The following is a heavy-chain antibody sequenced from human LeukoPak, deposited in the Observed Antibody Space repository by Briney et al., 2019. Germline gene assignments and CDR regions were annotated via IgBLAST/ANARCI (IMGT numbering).Heavy chain of an antibody. Sequence: ASVRVSCKASGYTSNNYGISWVRQAPGQGLEWMGWVTSYNGDTNYAQKFQGRVTMSTDTSTSTAYMELRSLRFDDTAIYYCAKDWHILTGRNCFDPWGQGTLVTVSS. CDR2: VTSYNGDT. J-gene: IGHJ5*02. CDR3: AKDWHILTGRNCFDP. V-gene: IGHV1-18*01. D-gene: IGHD3-9*01. CDR1: GYTSNNYG.